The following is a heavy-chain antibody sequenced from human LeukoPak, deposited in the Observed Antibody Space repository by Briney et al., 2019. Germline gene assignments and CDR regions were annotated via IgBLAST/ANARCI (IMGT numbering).Heavy chain of an antibody. D-gene: IGHD1-1*01. V-gene: IGHV1-69*05. CDR3: ARARQYWKYYFDY. J-gene: IGHJ4*02. CDR2: IIPIFGTA. Sequence: ASVTVSFKASGGTFISYAISWVRQAPGQGLEWMGGIIPIFGTANYAQKFQGRVTITTDESTSTAYMELSSLRSEDTAVYYCARARQYWKYYFDYWGQGTLVTVSS. CDR1: GGTFISYA.